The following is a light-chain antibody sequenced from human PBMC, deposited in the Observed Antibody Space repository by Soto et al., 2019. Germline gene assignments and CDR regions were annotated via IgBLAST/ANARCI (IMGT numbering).Light chain of an antibody. J-gene: IGLJ3*02. CDR2: EVS. V-gene: IGLV2-8*01. CDR1: SSDVGGYNY. Sequence: QSVLTQPPSASGSPGQSVTISCTGTSSDVGGYNYVSWYQQHPGKAPKLMIYEVSKRPSGVPDRFSGSKSGNTASLTVSGLQAEDEADYYCSSYAGSSWEFGGGTKLTVL. CDR3: SSYAGSSWE.